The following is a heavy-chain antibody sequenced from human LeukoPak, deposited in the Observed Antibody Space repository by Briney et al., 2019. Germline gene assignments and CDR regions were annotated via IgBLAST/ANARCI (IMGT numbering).Heavy chain of an antibody. V-gene: IGHV3-30*02. CDR3: AKDAGYCSSTSCYGYFDY. CDR1: GFTFSSYG. CDR2: IRYDGSNK. D-gene: IGHD2-2*01. J-gene: IGHJ4*02. Sequence: GGSLRLSCAASGFTFSSYGMHWVRQAPGKGLEWVAFIRYDGSNKYYADSVKGRFTISRDNSKNTLYLQMNSLRAEDTAVYYCAKDAGYCSSTSCYGYFDYWGQETLVTVSS.